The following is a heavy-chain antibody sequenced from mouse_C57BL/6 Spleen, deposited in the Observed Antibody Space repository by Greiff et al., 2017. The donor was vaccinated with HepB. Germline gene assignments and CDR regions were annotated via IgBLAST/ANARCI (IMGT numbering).Heavy chain of an antibody. V-gene: IGHV1-53*01. CDR3: AREVLRPYYAMDY. Sequence: VQLQQPGTELVKPGASVKLSCKASGYTFTSYWMHWVKQRPGQGLEWIGNINPSNGGTNYNEKFKSKATLTVDKSSSPAYMQLSSLTSEDSAVYYCAREVLRPYYAMDYWGQGTSVTVSS. CDR1: GYTFTSYW. D-gene: IGHD1-2*01. J-gene: IGHJ4*01. CDR2: INPSNGGT.